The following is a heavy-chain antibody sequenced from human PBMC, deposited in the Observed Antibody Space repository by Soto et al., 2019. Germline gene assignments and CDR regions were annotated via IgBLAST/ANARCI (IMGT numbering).Heavy chain of an antibody. D-gene: IGHD3-22*01. CDR1: GASTNNNDYY. CDR3: ARMSYFYDKWYFDL. CDR2: VYYSGTT. V-gene: IGHV4-30-4*01. J-gene: IGHJ2*01. Sequence: SETLSLTCTVSGASTNNNDYYWRWIRQTPGKGLEWIGYVYYSGTTDYIPSLKSRLSMSIDKSQNQFTLKLNSVTAADTATYYCARMSYFYDKWYFDLWGRGTLVTVSS.